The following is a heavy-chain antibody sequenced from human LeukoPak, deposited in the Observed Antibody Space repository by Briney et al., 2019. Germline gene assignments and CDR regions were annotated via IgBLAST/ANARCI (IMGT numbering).Heavy chain of an antibody. CDR3: ARIESGYYAADSFDY. V-gene: IGHV5-51*01. CDR2: IYPGDSDT. Sequence: GESLKISCKGPGYSFTSYWIGWVRQMPGKGLEWMGIIYPGDSDTRYSPSFQGQVTISADKSISTAYLQWSSLKASDTAMYYCARIESGYYAADSFDYWGQGTLVTVSS. J-gene: IGHJ4*02. CDR1: GYSFTSYW. D-gene: IGHD3-3*01.